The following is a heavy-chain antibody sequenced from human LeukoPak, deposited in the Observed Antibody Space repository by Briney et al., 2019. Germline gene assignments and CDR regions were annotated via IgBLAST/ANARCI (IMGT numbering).Heavy chain of an antibody. V-gene: IGHV3-23*01. CDR3: AKAEWGSSGYTHWEY. D-gene: IGHD3-22*01. Sequence: GGSLRPSCAASGFTFSSYAMSWVRQAPGKGLGWVSAISGSGGSTYYADSVKGRFTISRDNSKNTLYLQMNSLRAEDTAVYYCAKAEWGSSGYTHWEYWGQGTLVTVSS. CDR2: ISGSGGST. CDR1: GFTFSSYA. J-gene: IGHJ4*02.